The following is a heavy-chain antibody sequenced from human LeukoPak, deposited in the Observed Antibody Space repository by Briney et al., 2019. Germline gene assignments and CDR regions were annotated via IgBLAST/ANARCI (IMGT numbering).Heavy chain of an antibody. Sequence: ASVKVSCKASGYTFTSYGISWVRQAPGQGLEWMGWISAYNGNTNYAQKLQGRGTMTTDTSTSTAYMELRSLRSDDTAVYHCARGVGIAAAVDFDYWGQGTLVTVSS. CDR1: GYTFTSYG. CDR3: ARGVGIAAAVDFDY. CDR2: ISAYNGNT. V-gene: IGHV1-18*04. J-gene: IGHJ4*02. D-gene: IGHD6-13*01.